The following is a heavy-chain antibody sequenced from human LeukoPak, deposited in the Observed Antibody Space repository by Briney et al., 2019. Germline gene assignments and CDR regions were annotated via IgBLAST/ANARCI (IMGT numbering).Heavy chain of an antibody. J-gene: IGHJ4*02. D-gene: IGHD6-19*01. CDR2: IYPGDSDT. V-gene: IGHV5-51*01. CDR1: GYTFTTYW. CDR3: ATLSSGWYPNYFDY. Sequence: HGESLKISCKGSGYTFTTYWMAWVRQMPGKGLEWMGIIYPGDSDTRYSPSFQGQVTISADKSISTAYLQWSSLKASDTAMYYCATLSSGWYPNYFDYWGQGTLVTVSS.